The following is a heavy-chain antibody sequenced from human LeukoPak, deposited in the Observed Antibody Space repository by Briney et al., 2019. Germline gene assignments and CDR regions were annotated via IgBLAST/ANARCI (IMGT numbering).Heavy chain of an antibody. CDR1: GLTLCHPS. J-gene: IGHJ3*02. CDR2: ISFSGANS. D-gene: IGHD2-15*01. V-gene: IGHV3-23*01. Sequence: GGSLTLLCEPSGLTLCHPSLIGLRQAPGKGLDWVSLISFSGANSCYADSVKGRFTISRDNSKDTLFLQMKSLRAEDTAIYYCALDRHLLIWRRETSLSVSS. CDR3: ALDRHLLI.